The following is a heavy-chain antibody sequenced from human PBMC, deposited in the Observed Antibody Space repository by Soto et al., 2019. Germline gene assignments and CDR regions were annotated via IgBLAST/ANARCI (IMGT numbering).Heavy chain of an antibody. D-gene: IGHD3-3*01. CDR3: AREYDLWSGYWGKYGMDV. CDR1: GYTFTGYY. V-gene: IGHV1-2*02. Sequence: GASVKVSCKASGYTFTGYYMHWVRQAPGQGLEWMGWINPNSGGTNYAQKFQGRVTMTRDTSISTAYMELSRLRSDDTAVYYCAREYDLWSGYWGKYGMDVWGQGTTVTVSS. J-gene: IGHJ6*02. CDR2: INPNSGGT.